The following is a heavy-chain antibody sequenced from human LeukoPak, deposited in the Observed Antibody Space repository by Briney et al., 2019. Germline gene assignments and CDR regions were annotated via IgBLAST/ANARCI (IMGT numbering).Heavy chain of an antibody. J-gene: IGHJ4*02. CDR3: ARGRIAARPFDY. CDR1: GGSFSGYY. V-gene: IGHV4-34*01. D-gene: IGHD6-6*01. CDR2: INHSGST. Sequence: PSETLSLTCAVYGGSFSGYYWSWIRQPPGKGLEWIGEINHSGSTNYNPSLKSRVTISVDTSKNQFSLKLSSVTAADTAVCYCARGRIAARPFDYWGQGTLVTVSS.